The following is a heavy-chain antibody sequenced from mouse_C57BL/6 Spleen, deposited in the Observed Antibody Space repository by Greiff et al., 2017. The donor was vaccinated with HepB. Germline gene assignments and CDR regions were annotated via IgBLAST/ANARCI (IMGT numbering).Heavy chain of an antibody. CDR2: INPSSGYT. J-gene: IGHJ2*01. V-gene: IGHV1-4*01. D-gene: IGHD1-1*01. Sequence: VQLQQSGAELARPGASVKMSCKASGYTFTRYTMHWVKQMPGQGPEWIGYINPSSGYTKYNQKFKDNGTLTADKSSSTAYMQLSSLTSEDSPVYYCARTTGYFDYWGQGTTLPVSS. CDR1: GYTFTRYT. CDR3: ARTTGYFDY.